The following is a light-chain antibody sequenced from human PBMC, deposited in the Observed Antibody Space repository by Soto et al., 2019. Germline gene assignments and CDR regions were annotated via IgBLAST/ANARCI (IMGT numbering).Light chain of an antibody. J-gene: IGKJ4*01. Sequence: VVLTQSPATLSLSPGERATLSCRASQSVSSNLAWYQQKPGQAPSLLIYGASTRATGTQARFSGSGSGTEFTLTIRSLQSEDFAVYYCKQYIRWPLTFGGGTKVDIK. CDR3: KQYIRWPLT. V-gene: IGKV3-15*01. CDR1: QSVSSN. CDR2: GAS.